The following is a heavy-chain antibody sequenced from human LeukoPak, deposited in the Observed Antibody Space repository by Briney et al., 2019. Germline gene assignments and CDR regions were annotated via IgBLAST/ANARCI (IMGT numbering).Heavy chain of an antibody. CDR2: IYHSGSA. CDR3: AGRSIAARRDDY. J-gene: IGHJ4*02. Sequence: SQTLSLTCTVSGGSISSGGYYWSWIRQPPGKGLEWIGYIYHSGSAYYNPSLKSRVTISVDRSKNQFSLKLSSVTAADTAVYYCAGRSIAARRDDYWGQGTLVTVSS. V-gene: IGHV4-30-2*01. D-gene: IGHD6-6*01. CDR1: GGSISSGGYY.